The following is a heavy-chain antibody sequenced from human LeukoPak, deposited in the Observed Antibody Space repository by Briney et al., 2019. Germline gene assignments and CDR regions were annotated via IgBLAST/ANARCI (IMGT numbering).Heavy chain of an antibody. CDR2: ISGSGGST. Sequence: GGSLRLSCAASGFTFSSYAMSWVRQAPGKGLEWVSAISGSGGSTYYADSVKGRFTISRDNSKNTLYLQMDSLRAEDTAVYYCARSSKGVVPAAISGYFDYWGQGTLVTVSS. D-gene: IGHD2-2*02. J-gene: IGHJ4*02. CDR1: GFTFSSYA. CDR3: ARSSKGVVPAAISGYFDY. V-gene: IGHV3-23*01.